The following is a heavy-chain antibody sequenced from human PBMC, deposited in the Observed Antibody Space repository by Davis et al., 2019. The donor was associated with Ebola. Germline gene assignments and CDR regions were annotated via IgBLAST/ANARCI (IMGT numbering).Heavy chain of an antibody. CDR1: GFTFSAYS. CDR3: AKDTSNIWFDI. D-gene: IGHD1-26*01. Sequence: GGSLRFSCAASGFTFSAYSINWVRQAPGKGLEWVSTLGTSADTYYADSVKGRFTISRDNSRNTLYLQMNGLRVEDTAIYYCAKDTSNIWFDIWGQGTMVTVSS. CDR2: LGTSADT. V-gene: IGHV3-23*01. J-gene: IGHJ3*02.